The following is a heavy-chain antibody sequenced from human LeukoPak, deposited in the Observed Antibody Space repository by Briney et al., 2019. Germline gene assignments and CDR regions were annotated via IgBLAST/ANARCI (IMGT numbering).Heavy chain of an antibody. CDR2: IYPDDPDI. J-gene: IGHJ4*02. V-gene: IGHV5-51*01. Sequence: GESLKISCKGSGYRLSTYWIAWVRQMPGKGLEYMGVIYPDDPDIIYSPSFQGQVNISVDRSINTAYLQWTSLNVSDTAVYYCARLLTTYFDFWGQGALVTVS. CDR1: GYRLSTYW. D-gene: IGHD4/OR15-4a*01. CDR3: ARLLTTYFDF.